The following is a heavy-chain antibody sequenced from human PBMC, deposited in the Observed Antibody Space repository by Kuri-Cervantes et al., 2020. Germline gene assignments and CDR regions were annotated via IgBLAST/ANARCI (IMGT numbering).Heavy chain of an antibody. D-gene: IGHD6-13*01. CDR2: INAGNGNT. Sequence: ASVKVSCKTSGYTFTNYGVSWVRQAPGQRLEWMGWINAGNGNTKYSQKFQGRVTITRDTSASTAYMELSSLRSEDTAVYYCARDSSSWYIIGYFQHWGQGTLVTVSS. V-gene: IGHV1-3*01. J-gene: IGHJ1*01. CDR1: GYTFTNYG. CDR3: ARDSSSWYIIGYFQH.